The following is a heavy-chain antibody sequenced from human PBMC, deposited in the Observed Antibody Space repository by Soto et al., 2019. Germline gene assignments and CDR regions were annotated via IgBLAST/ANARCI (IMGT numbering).Heavy chain of an antibody. CDR3: ARVRIVAGRTLGHYYYYGMDV. D-gene: IGHD1-26*01. CDR1: GGSFSGYY. Sequence: NPSETLSLTCAVYGGSFSGYYWSWIRQPPGKGLEWIGEINHSGSTNYNPSLKSRVTISVDTSKNQFSLKLSSVTAADTAVYYCARVRIVAGRTLGHYYYYGMDVWGQGTTVTVSS. J-gene: IGHJ6*02. V-gene: IGHV4-34*01. CDR2: INHSGST.